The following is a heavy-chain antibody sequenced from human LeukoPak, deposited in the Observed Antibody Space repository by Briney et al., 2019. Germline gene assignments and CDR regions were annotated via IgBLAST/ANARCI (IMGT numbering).Heavy chain of an antibody. CDR1: GGSFSGYY. Sequence: PSETLSLTCAVCGGSFSGYYWSWIRQPPGKGLEWIGEINHSGSTNYNPSLKSRVTISVDTSKNQFSLKLSSVTAADTAVYYCARHYTRAWIQLWFDYWGQGTLVTVSS. V-gene: IGHV4-34*01. CDR3: ARHYTRAWIQLWFDY. D-gene: IGHD5-18*01. CDR2: INHSGST. J-gene: IGHJ4*02.